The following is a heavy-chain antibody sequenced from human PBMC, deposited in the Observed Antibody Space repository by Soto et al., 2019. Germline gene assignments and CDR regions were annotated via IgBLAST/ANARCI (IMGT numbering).Heavy chain of an antibody. CDR2: IRAYNGNT. Sequence: QVQLVQSGAEVKKPGASVKVSCKASGYTFTSYGISWVRQAPGQGLEWMGWIRAYNGNTNYAQKLQGRVTMTPDTSTSTAYRELRGPRSDDTAVYYCARDAPPADYWGQGTLVTVSS. V-gene: IGHV1-18*01. J-gene: IGHJ4*02. CDR3: ARDAPPADY. CDR1: GYTFTSYG.